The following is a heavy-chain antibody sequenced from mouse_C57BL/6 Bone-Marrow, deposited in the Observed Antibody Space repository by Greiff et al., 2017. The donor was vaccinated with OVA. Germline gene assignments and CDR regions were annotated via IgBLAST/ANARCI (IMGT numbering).Heavy chain of an antibody. J-gene: IGHJ2*01. CDR1: GFTFSDFY. V-gene: IGHV7-1*01. D-gene: IGHD2-2*01. CDR2: SRNKANDYTT. CDR3: ARGDLLWLRRIDY. Sequence: EVQLVESGGGLVQSGRSLRLSYATSGFTFSDFYMEWVRQAPGKGLEWIAASRNKANDYTTEYSASVKGRFIVSRDTSQSILYLQMNALRAEDTAIYYCARGDLLWLRRIDYWGQGTTRTVSS.